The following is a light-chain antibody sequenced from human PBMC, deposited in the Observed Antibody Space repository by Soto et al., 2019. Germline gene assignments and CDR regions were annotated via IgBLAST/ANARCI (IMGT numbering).Light chain of an antibody. V-gene: IGLV2-14*01. CDR3: SSYTSSSTSLV. CDR2: DVS. J-gene: IGLJ2*01. Sequence: QSALTQPASVSGSPGQSITISCTGTSSDVGGYNYVSWYQQHPGKAPKLMIYDVSNRPSVVSNRFSGSKSGNTASLTISGLQAEDEAEYYCSSYTSSSTSLVFGGGTKLTVL. CDR1: SSDVGGYNY.